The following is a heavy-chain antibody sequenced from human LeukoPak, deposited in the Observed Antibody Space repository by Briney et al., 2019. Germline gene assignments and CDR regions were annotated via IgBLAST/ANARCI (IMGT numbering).Heavy chain of an antibody. CDR3: ARQVGATSYDNWFDP. J-gene: IGHJ5*02. D-gene: IGHD1-26*01. Sequence: SETLSLTCTVSGGSISSYYWSWIRQPPGKGLEWIGYIYYSGSTNYNPSLKSRVTISVDTSKNQFSLKLSSVTAADTAVYYCARQVGATSYDNWFDPWGQGTLVTVSS. V-gene: IGHV4-59*01. CDR1: GGSISSYY. CDR2: IYYSGST.